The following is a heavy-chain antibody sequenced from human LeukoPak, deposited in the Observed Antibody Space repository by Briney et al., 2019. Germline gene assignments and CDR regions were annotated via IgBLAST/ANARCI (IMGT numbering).Heavy chain of an antibody. CDR1: GFTFSGSA. CDR2: IRSKANSYAT. CDR3: TRTGANYAFWSGYKTIYYYMDV. J-gene: IGHJ6*03. V-gene: IGHV3-73*01. D-gene: IGHD3-3*01. Sequence: GGSLRLSCAASGFTFSGSAMHWVRQASGKGLEWVGRIRSKANSYATAYAASVKGRFTISRDDSKNTAYLQMNSLKTEDTAVYYCTRTGANYAFWSGYKTIYYYMDVWGKGTAVTVSS.